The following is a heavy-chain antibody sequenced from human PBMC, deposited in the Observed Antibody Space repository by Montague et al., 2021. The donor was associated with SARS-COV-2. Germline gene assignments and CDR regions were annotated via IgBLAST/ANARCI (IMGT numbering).Heavy chain of an antibody. D-gene: IGHD2-2*01. CDR3: AKQALTRYCTSTTCFGAAFDI. V-gene: IGHV4-59*08. J-gene: IGHJ3*02. CDR1: GGSISSYN. CDR2: IYYSGNT. Sequence: SETLSLTCTVSGGSISSYNWSWIRQPPGKGLECIGYIYYSGNTNYNPSLKSRVTISVDASKSQFSLKLSSVTAADTAVYYCAKQALTRYCTSTTCFGAAFDIWGQGTMVTVSS.